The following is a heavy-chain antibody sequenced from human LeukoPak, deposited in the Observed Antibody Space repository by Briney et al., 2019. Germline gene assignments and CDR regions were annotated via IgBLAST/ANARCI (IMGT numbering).Heavy chain of an antibody. CDR1: GYTLTNYD. D-gene: IGHD4-23*01. CDR2: MKPKSGET. J-gene: IGHJ5*02. V-gene: IGHV1-8*01. Sequence: ASVKVSCKASGYTLTNYDINWVRQATGQGLERMGWMKPKSGETGYAQKFQGRATMTRDTSINTAYMELRSLTSEDTAVYYCARDYGGNSGWFDPWGQGTLVTVSS. CDR3: ARDYGGNSGWFDP.